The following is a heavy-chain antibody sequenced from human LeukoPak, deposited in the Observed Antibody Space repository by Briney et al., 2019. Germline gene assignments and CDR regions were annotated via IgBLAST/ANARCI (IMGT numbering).Heavy chain of an antibody. Sequence: GGSLRLSCAACGFTFSSYDMHWVRQAPGKGLEWVAFTQYDGSYKHYADSVKGRFTVSRDNSKNTLYLQMNSLRAEDTAVYYCAKYRSYYGSGIDYWGQGTLVTVSS. CDR3: AKYRSYYGSGIDY. V-gene: IGHV3-30*02. CDR1: GFTFSSYD. D-gene: IGHD3-10*01. J-gene: IGHJ4*02. CDR2: TQYDGSYK.